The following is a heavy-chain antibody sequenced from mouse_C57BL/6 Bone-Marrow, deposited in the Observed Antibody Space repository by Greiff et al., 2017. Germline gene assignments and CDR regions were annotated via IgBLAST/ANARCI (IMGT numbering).Heavy chain of an antibody. V-gene: IGHV2-2*01. Sequence: QVQLKESGPGLVQPSQSLSITCTVSGFSLTSYGVHWVRQSPGKGLEWLGVIWSGGSTDSNAAFISRLSISKDNSKSQVFFKMNSLQADDTAIYYCASPAYSPFAYWGQGTLVTVSA. CDR3: ASPAYSPFAY. CDR2: IWSGGST. D-gene: IGHD2-10*01. J-gene: IGHJ3*01. CDR1: GFSLTSYG.